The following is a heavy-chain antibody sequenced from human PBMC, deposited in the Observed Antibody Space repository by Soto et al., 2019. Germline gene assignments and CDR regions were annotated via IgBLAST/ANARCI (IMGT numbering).Heavy chain of an antibody. Sequence: QVQLVQSGAEVKKPGASVKVSCKVSGYTLTELSMHWVRQAPGKGLEWMGGFDPEDGETIYAQKYEGRVTMTEDTSTDTAYMELSSLRSEDTAVYYCATVLRWPRAVDVWGQGTTVTVSS. CDR1: GYTLTELS. J-gene: IGHJ6*02. V-gene: IGHV1-24*01. D-gene: IGHD4-17*01. CDR2: FDPEDGET. CDR3: ATVLRWPRAVDV.